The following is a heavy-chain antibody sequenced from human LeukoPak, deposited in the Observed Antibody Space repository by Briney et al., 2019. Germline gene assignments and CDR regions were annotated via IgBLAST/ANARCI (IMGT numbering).Heavy chain of an antibody. V-gene: IGHV3-7*01. D-gene: IGHD1-26*01. CDR3: ARDKIEGPTHFDF. CDR2: IKQDGSES. J-gene: IGHJ4*02. Sequence: GGSLRLSCVASGFTFGTYWMSWARQAPGKGLEWVANIKQDGSESHSVDSVKGRFSISRDNAKNSLFLQMSSLRDEDTALYYCARDKIEGPTHFDFWGQGTLVTVSS. CDR1: GFTFGTYW.